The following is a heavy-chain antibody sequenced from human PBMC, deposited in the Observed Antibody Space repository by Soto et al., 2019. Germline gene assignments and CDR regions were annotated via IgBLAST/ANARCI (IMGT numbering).Heavy chain of an antibody. D-gene: IGHD2-2*01. CDR3: ARVPDR. CDR1: GGSISSGGYS. CDR2: IYHSGST. V-gene: IGHV4-30-2*01. Sequence: TLSLTCAVSGGSISSGGYSWSWIRQPPGKGLEWIGYIYHSGSTYYNPSLKSRVTISVDSSKNQFSLKLSSVTAADTAVYYCARVPDRWGQGTLFTVSS. J-gene: IGHJ5*02.